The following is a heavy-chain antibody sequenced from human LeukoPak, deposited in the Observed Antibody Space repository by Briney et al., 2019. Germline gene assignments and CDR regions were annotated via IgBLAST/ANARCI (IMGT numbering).Heavy chain of an antibody. Sequence: SQTLSLTCTISGGSLSSGSYYWSWVRQPPGKELGGIGGINPGGRPNYNPSLKSRVTISVDTSKNQFSLKLSSVTAADTAVYYCAREALGRYYDSKSVSRENWFDPWGQGTLVTVS. CDR3: AREALGRYYDSKSVSRENWFDP. CDR1: GGSLSSGSYY. J-gene: IGHJ5*02. D-gene: IGHD3-22*01. CDR2: INPGGRP. V-gene: IGHV4-61*02.